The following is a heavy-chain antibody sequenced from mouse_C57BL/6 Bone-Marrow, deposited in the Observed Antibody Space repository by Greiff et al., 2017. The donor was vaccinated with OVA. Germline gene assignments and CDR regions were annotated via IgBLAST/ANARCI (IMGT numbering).Heavy chain of an antibody. J-gene: IGHJ2*01. V-gene: IGHV1-76*01. CDR1: GYTFTDYY. Sequence: VMLVESGAELVRPGASVKLSCKASGYTFTDYYINWVKQRPGQGLEWIARIYPGSGNTYYNEKFKGKATLTAEKSSSTAYMQLSSLTSEDSAVYFCARRWKLGLDYWGQGTTLTVSS. CDR3: ARRWKLGLDY. D-gene: IGHD4-1*01. CDR2: IYPGSGNT.